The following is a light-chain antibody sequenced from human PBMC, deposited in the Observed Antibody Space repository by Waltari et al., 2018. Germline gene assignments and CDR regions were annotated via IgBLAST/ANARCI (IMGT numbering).Light chain of an antibody. CDR2: WAS. V-gene: IGKV4-1*01. CDR3: HQYYTTPWT. Sequence: DIEMTQSPEFLAVSLGEPATIYCSASQSILYSSDNKEYIAWYQHKAGHPPKLLVYWASTRQSGVPDRFSGSGSGTHFSLTITGLQADDAAVYTCHQYYTTPWTFGQGTKVEVK. CDR1: QSILYSSDNKEY. J-gene: IGKJ1*01.